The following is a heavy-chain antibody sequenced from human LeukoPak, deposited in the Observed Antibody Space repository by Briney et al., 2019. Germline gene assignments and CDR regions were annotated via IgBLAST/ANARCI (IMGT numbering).Heavy chain of an antibody. V-gene: IGHV1-2*06. D-gene: IGHD3-22*01. CDR1: GYTFTGYY. CDR3: AGEDNSSGYRPFDI. CDR2: INPNNGGT. J-gene: IGHJ3*02. Sequence: ASVKVSCKASGYTFTGYYIHWVRQAPGQGLDWMGRINPNNGGTNYAQKFQGRVTMTRDMSMSTAYMELSRLRSDDTAVYYCAGEDNSSGYRPFDIWGQGTMVTVPS.